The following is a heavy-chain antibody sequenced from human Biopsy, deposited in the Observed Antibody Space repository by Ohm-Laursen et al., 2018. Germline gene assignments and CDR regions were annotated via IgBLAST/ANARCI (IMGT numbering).Heavy chain of an antibody. J-gene: IGHJ4*02. V-gene: IGHV4-34*01. D-gene: IGHD5-12*01. Sequence: TLSLTCAVYGGSFSGSYWTWIRQPPGKGLEWLGAMSHSGSTNYNPSLKSRVTISMDTSKNQFSLKLTSVTAADTAVYYCARWEVGYSANDLRFDYWGQGTLVTVSS. CDR2: MSHSGST. CDR1: GGSFSGSY. CDR3: ARWEVGYSANDLRFDY.